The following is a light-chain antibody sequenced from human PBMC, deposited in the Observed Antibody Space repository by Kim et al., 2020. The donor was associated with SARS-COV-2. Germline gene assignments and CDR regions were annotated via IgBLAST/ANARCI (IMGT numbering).Light chain of an antibody. J-gene: IGKJ1*01. CDR2: KVS. Sequence: DVVMTQSPLSLPVTLGQPASISCRSSQRLVDSDGKTFLSWFQQRPDQSPRRLIYKVSDRDSGVPDRFSGSGSGTDFTLKISRVEAEDVGVYYCMQGTHWPWTFGQGTKVDIK. V-gene: IGKV2-30*01. CDR1: QRLVDSDGKTF. CDR3: MQGTHWPWT.